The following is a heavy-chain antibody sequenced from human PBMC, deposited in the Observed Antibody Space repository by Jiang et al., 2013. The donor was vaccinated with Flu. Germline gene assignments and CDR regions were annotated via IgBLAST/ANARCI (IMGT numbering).Heavy chain of an antibody. J-gene: IGHJ4*01. CDR3: ARDVLLEFVFRRVYFD. Sequence: SGAEVKPPGASVRVSCKTSGYTFINCGISFLRQAPGQGLEWMGWISPYSADTHYARKFEGRVTMTTDTPTSTVFMELRNLRSDDTAVYYCARDVLLEFVFRRVYFD. V-gene: IGHV1-18*01. CDR2: ISPYSADT. CDR1: GYTFINCG. D-gene: IGHD3-3*01.